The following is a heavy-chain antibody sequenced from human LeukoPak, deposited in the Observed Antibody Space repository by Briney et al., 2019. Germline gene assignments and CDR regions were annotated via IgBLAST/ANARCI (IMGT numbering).Heavy chain of an antibody. CDR3: AREGCSSTSCQGNWFDP. CDR1: GFTFSSYA. CDR2: ISYDGSNK. J-gene: IGHJ5*02. Sequence: PGGSLRLSCAASGFTFSSYAMHWVRQAPGKGLEWVAVISYDGSNKYYTDSVKGRFTISRDNSKNTLYLQMNGLRAEDTAVYYCAREGCSSTSCQGNWFDPWGQGTLVTVSS. V-gene: IGHV3-30-3*01. D-gene: IGHD2-2*01.